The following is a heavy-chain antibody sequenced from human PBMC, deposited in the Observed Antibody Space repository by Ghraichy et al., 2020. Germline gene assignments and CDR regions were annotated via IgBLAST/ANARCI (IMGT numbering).Heavy chain of an antibody. CDR1: GFTFSSYS. D-gene: IGHD4-17*01. V-gene: IGHV3-48*02. CDR2: ISSSSTI. J-gene: IGHJ4*02. CDR3: ARGYYGDYLVDY. Sequence: GGSLRLSCAASGFTFSSYSMNWVRQAPGKGLEWVSYISSSSTIYYADSVKGRFTISRDNAKNSLYLQMNSLRDEDTAVYYCARGYYGDYLVDYWGQGTLVTVSS.